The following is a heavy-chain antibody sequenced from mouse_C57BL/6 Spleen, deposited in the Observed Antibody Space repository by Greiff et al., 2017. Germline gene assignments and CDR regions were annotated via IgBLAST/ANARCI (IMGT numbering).Heavy chain of an antibody. D-gene: IGHD1-1*01. Sequence: VHLVESGAELARPGASVKLSCKASGYTFTSYGISWVKQRTGQGLEWIGEIYPRSGNTYYNEKFKGKATLTADKSSSTAYMELRSLTSEDSAVYFCAREAYYGSMDYWGQGTTLTVSS. CDR1: GYTFTSYG. CDR3: AREAYYGSMDY. CDR2: IYPRSGNT. V-gene: IGHV1-81*01. J-gene: IGHJ2*01.